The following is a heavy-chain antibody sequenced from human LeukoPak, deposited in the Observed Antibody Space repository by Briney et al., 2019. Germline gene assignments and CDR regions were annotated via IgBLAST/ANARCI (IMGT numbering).Heavy chain of an antibody. J-gene: IGHJ4*02. CDR2: IIPIFGTA. D-gene: IGHD3-10*01. V-gene: IGHV1-69*05. CDR3: ARAVRGVLDY. Sequence: GASVHVSCQASGGTFSSYAISWVRQAPGQGLEWMGGIIPIFGTANYAQKFQGRVTITTDESTSTAYMELSSLRSEDTAVYYCARAVRGVLDYWGQGTLVTVSS. CDR1: GGTFSSYA.